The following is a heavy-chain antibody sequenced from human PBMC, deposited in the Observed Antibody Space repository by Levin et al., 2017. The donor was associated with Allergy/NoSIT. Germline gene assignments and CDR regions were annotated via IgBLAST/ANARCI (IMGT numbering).Heavy chain of an antibody. CDR1: GYSFSTNW. CDR2: IYPGDSDT. V-gene: IGHV5-51*01. D-gene: IGHD2-8*02. CDR3: ARQMSLTGYFDS. J-gene: IGHJ4*02. Sequence: PGESLKISCQGSGYSFSTNWIGWVRQMPGEGLEWMGTIYPGDSDTRYSPSFYGQVIISADKSISTAYLQWSSLKASDTAMYYCARQMSLTGYFDSWGQGILVTVSS.